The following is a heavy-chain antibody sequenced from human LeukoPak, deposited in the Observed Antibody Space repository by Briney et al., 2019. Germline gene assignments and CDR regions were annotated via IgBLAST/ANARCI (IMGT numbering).Heavy chain of an antibody. D-gene: IGHD1-26*01. V-gene: IGHV3-53*01. CDR1: GFTVHNNY. J-gene: IGHJ3*02. Sequence: GGSLRLSCAVSGFTVHNNYMNWVRQAPGKGLEWVSVIYNDGTTYYTDSVKGRFTISRDNSKNTLYLQMNSLRAEDTAIYYCAKDFSRIVGATKGAFDIWGQGTMVTVSS. CDR2: IYNDGTT. CDR3: AKDFSRIVGATKGAFDI.